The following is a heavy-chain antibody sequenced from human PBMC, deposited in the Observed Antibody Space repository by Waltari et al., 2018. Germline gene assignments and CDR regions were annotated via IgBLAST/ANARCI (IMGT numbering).Heavy chain of an antibody. CDR1: GGTFSSYA. CDR3: ARSMYSSSPRGVHYYYYMDV. D-gene: IGHD6-6*01. CDR2: IIPIFGTA. Sequence: QVQLVQSGAEVKKPGSSVKVSCKASGGTFSSYAISWVRQAPGQGLEWMGGIIPIFGTANYAQKFQGRVTITADKSTSTAYMELSSLRSEDTAVYYCARSMYSSSPRGVHYYYYMDVWGKGTTVTVSS. V-gene: IGHV1-69*14. J-gene: IGHJ6*03.